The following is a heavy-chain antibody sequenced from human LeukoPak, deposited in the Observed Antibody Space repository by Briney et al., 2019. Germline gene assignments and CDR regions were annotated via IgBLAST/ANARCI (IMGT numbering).Heavy chain of an antibody. CDR1: GFTFSSYA. CDR2: ISGSGDST. V-gene: IGHV3-23*01. Sequence: GGSLRLSCAASGFTFSSYAMSWVRQAPGKGLEWVSSISGSGDSTYYADSVKGRFTISRDNTKNTLYLQMNSLKAEDTALYYCARGCGGNCYGWLDPWGQGTVVTVSS. J-gene: IGHJ5*02. D-gene: IGHD2-21*02. CDR3: ARGCGGNCYGWLDP.